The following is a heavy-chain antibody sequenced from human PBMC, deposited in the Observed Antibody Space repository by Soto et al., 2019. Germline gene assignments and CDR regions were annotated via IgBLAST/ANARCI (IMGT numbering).Heavy chain of an antibody. J-gene: IGHJ4*02. Sequence: ASVKVSCKASGYTFTSYDINWVRQATGQGLEWMGWMNPNSGNTGYAQKFQGRVTMTRNTSISTAYMELSSLRSEDTAVYYCASRRLEYCSSASCYVFDWWGQGALVTVSS. V-gene: IGHV1-8*01. CDR1: GYTFTSYD. CDR2: MNPNSGNT. D-gene: IGHD2-2*01. CDR3: ASRRLEYCSSASCYVFDW.